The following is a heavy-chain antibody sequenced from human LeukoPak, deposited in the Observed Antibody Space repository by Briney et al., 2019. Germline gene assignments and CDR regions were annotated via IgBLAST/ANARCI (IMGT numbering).Heavy chain of an antibody. CDR1: GYTFTGYY. V-gene: IGHV1-8*02. Sequence: ASVKVSGKASGYTFTGYYMHWVRQAPGQGLEWMGWMNPNSGNTGYAQKFQGRVTMTRNTSISTAYMELSSLRSEDTAVYYCAREGNDSSGYLSYWGQGTLVTVSS. CDR2: MNPNSGNT. J-gene: IGHJ4*02. CDR3: AREGNDSSGYLSY. D-gene: IGHD3-22*01.